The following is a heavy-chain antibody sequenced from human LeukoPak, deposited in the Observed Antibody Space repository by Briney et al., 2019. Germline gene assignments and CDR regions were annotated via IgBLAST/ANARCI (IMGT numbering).Heavy chain of an antibody. V-gene: IGHV1-69*05. CDR1: GGTFSSYA. CDR2: IIPIFGTA. J-gene: IGHJ4*02. CDR3: ARGTSGTTSLFY. D-gene: IGHD1-7*01. Sequence: SVMVSCKASGGTFSSYAISWVRQAPGQGLEWMGRIIPIFGTANYAQKFQGRVTITTDESTSTAYMELSSLRSEDTAVYYCARGTSGTTSLFYWGQGTLVTVSS.